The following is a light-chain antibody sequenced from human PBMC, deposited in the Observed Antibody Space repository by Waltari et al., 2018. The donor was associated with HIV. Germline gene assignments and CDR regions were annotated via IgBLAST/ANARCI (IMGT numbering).Light chain of an antibody. CDR2: AVN. J-gene: IGLJ3*02. V-gene: IGLV2-23*02. Sequence: QSALTQPASVSGSPGQSITISCTGTSSNIGSYNLVSWYQQHPGKAPKLMVDAVNKRPSVTSNRFSGSKSGNTASLTISGLQAEDEADYYCCSFARSSTWVFGGGTKLSVL. CDR1: SSNIGSYNL. CDR3: CSFARSSTWV.